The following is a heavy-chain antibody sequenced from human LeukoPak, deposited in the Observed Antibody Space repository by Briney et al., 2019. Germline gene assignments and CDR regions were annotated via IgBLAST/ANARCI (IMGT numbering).Heavy chain of an antibody. CDR1: GFTFSSYA. CDR3: AIDGLRLGELSFGYFDY. J-gene: IGHJ4*02. Sequence: PGGSLRLSCAASGFTFSSYAMSWVRQAPGKGLEWVSAISGSGGSTYYADSVKGRFTISRDNSKNTLYLQMNSLRAEDTAVYYCAIDGLRLGELSFGYFDYWGQGTLVTVSS. V-gene: IGHV3-23*01. CDR2: ISGSGGST. D-gene: IGHD3-16*02.